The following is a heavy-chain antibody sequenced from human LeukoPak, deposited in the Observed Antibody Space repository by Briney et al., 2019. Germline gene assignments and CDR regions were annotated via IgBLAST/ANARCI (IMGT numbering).Heavy chain of an antibody. Sequence: GASXXVSCKASGGTFISYAISWVRQAPGQGLEWMGRIIPIFGRANYAQKFQGRVTITTDESTSTAYMELSSLRSEDTAVYYCARYGNYDILTGFQATYYFDYWGQGTLVTVSS. CDR3: ARYGNYDILTGFQATYYFDY. CDR2: IIPIFGRA. V-gene: IGHV1-69*05. J-gene: IGHJ4*02. CDR1: GGTFISYA. D-gene: IGHD3-9*01.